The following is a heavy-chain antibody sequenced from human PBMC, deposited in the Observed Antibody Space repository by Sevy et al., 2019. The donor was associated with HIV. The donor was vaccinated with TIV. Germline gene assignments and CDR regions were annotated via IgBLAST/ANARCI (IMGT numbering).Heavy chain of an antibody. CDR1: GYTFTDFY. CDR2: INPKTGGT. CDR3: ARGIAAGGTDSYFDL. J-gene: IGHJ2*01. Sequence: ASVKVSCKASGYTFTDFYIHWVRQAPGQGLEWMGWINPKTGGTNNEQKFQDRVTMSRDTSISTHFIEMTRLRSDDTAVYYVARGIAAGGTDSYFDLWGRGTLVTVSS. V-gene: IGHV1-2*02. D-gene: IGHD6-13*01.